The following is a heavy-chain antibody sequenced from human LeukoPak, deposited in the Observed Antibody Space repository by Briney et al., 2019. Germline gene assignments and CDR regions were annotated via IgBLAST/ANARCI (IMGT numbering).Heavy chain of an antibody. CDR1: GGSISSYY. CDR2: IYYSGST. CDR3: ARSPGDGNLDY. Sequence: SETLSLTCTVSGGSISSYYWSWIRQPPGKGLEWIGYIYYSGSTNYSPSLKSRVTISVDTSKNQFSLKLSSVTAADTAVYYCARSPGDGNLDYWGQGTLVTVSS. J-gene: IGHJ4*02. V-gene: IGHV4-59*08. D-gene: IGHD3-10*01.